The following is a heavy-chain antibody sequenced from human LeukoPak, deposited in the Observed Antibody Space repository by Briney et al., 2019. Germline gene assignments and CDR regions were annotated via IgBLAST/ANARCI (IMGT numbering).Heavy chain of an antibody. Sequence: SETLSLTCAVYGGSFSGYYWSWIRQPPGKGLEWIGEINHSGSTNYDPSLKSRVTISVDTSKNQFSLKLSSATAADTAVYYCARVTCRDGYNSNTHNRKEDLLDYWGQGTLVTVSS. V-gene: IGHV4-34*01. J-gene: IGHJ4*02. CDR3: ARVTCRDGYNSNTHNRKEDLLDY. CDR1: GGSFSGYY. CDR2: INHSGST. D-gene: IGHD5-24*01.